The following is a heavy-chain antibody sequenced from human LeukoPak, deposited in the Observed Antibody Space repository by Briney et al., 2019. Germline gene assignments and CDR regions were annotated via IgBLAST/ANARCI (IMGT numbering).Heavy chain of an antibody. CDR3: AKDFSSPYYYYGIDV. CDR2: ISGGGGST. CDR1: GFTFSNYA. J-gene: IGHJ6*02. Sequence: GGSLRLSCAASGFTFSNYAMTWVRQAPGKGLEWVSAISGGGGSTYYADSVRGRFTISRDNSKNTLYLQMNSLRAEDTAVYYCAKDFSSPYYYYGIDVWGQGTTVTVSS. D-gene: IGHD6-13*01. V-gene: IGHV3-23*01.